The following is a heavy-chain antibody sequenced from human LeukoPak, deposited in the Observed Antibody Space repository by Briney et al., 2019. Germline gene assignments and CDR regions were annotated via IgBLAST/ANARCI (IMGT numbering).Heavy chain of an antibody. Sequence: GGSLRLSCAASGFTFSSYEMNWVRQAPGKGLEWVSYISSSGSTIYYADSVKGRFTISRDNAKNSLYLQMNSLRAGDTAVYYCASSTPLWFGELSDYWGQGTLVTVSS. CDR3: ASSTPLWFGELSDY. V-gene: IGHV3-48*03. CDR2: ISSSGSTI. CDR1: GFTFSSYE. D-gene: IGHD3-10*01. J-gene: IGHJ4*02.